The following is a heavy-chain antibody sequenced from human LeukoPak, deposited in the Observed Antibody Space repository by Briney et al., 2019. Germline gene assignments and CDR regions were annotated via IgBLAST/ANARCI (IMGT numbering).Heavy chain of an antibody. D-gene: IGHD3-10*01. CDR1: GGSISSYY. CDR2: IYYSGST. CDR3: ARFMVRRFFDY. V-gene: IGHV4-59*08. Sequence: ASETLSLTCTVAGGSISSYYWSWIRQPPGKGLEWIGYIYYSGSTNYNPSLKSRVTISVDTSKNQFSLKLSSVTAADTAVYYCARFMVRRFFDYWGRGTLVTVSS. J-gene: IGHJ4*02.